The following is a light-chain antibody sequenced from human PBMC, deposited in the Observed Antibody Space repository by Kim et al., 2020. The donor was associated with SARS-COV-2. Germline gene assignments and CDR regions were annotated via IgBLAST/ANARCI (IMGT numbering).Light chain of an antibody. CDR1: SSNIGAGYD. CDR3: QSYDSSLSGPV. J-gene: IGLJ2*01. V-gene: IGLV1-40*01. Sequence: QRVTISCTGSSSNIGAGYDVHWYLQLPGTAPKLLIYSNSNRPSGVPDRFSGSKSGTSASLAITGLQAEDEADYYCQSYDSSLSGPVFGGGTQLTVL. CDR2: SNS.